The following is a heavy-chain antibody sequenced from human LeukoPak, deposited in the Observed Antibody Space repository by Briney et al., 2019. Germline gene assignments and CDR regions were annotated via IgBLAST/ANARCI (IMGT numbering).Heavy chain of an antibody. Sequence: SETLSFTCAVYGRSLSGYSWSWIRQAPGKGLEWVGEINLSGSTSYNPSFKSRVTVSTDTSKNQFSLKMTSVTAADTAVYYCARHVHVSMIFAILSDYFDYWGRGTLVSVSS. CDR3: ARHVHVSMIFAILSDYFDY. J-gene: IGHJ4*02. D-gene: IGHD3-22*01. V-gene: IGHV4-34*01. CDR2: INLSGST. CDR1: GRSLSGYS.